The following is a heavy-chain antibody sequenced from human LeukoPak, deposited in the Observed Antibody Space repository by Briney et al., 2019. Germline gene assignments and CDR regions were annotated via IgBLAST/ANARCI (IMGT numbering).Heavy chain of an antibody. D-gene: IGHD4-17*01. J-gene: IGHJ6*03. CDR2: ISGSRST. CDR1: ALTFSSYA. V-gene: IGHV3-23*01. CDR3: ARCAYGAGAGVYYMGV. Sequence: PGGSLRLSCAASALTFSSYAMSWVRHAPGQGLGWVSAISGSRSTYYADSVTGRFTISRDNSKTTLYLQMNSLRAEDTALYYCARCAYGAGAGVYYMGVWGKGATVIVSS.